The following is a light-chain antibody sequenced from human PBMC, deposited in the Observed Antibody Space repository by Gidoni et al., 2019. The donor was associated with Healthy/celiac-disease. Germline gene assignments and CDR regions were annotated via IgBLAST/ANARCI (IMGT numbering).Light chain of an antibody. CDR1: QSVSSY. V-gene: IGKV3-11*01. CDR2: EAS. CDR3: QQRSNWPKIT. Sequence: EIVLTQSPATLSLSPGERATLSCRASQSVSSYLAWYQQKPGQAPRLLIYEASNRATGIPARFSGSGSGTDFTLTISSLETEDFADYYCQQRSNWPKITFXXXTRLEIK. J-gene: IGKJ5*01.